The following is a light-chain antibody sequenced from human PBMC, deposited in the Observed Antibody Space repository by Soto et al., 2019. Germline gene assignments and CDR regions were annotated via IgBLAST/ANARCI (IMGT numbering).Light chain of an antibody. V-gene: IGKV3-15*01. CDR2: GAS. CDR3: QQYSHLVT. J-gene: IGKJ2*01. Sequence: EIVMTQSPVTLSVSPGERATLSCRASQSVSGNLAWYQQKPGQAPRLLIYGASIRATGIPARFSGSGSGTEFTLTISSLQSEDFATYFCQQYSHLVTFGQGTKLEIK. CDR1: QSVSGN.